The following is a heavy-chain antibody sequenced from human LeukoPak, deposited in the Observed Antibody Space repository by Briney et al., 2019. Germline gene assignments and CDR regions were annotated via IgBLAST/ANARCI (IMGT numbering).Heavy chain of an antibody. J-gene: IGHJ5*02. D-gene: IGHD3-16*01. CDR1: GFTFSSYG. Sequence: GGSLRLSCAASGFTFSSYGMSWVRQAPGKGLEWVGNIQPDGSEQYPVDSVKGRFTISRDNARNVLFLQMNSLRVEDTAVYYCASQSYARFDPWGQGTLVTVSS. V-gene: IGHV3-7*01. CDR3: ASQSYARFDP. CDR2: IQPDGSEQ.